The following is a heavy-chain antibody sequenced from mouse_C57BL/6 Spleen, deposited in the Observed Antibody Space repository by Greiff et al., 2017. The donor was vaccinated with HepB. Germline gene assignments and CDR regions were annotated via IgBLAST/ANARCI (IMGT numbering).Heavy chain of an antibody. D-gene: IGHD1-1*01. CDR3: AREGITTVVPAMDY. CDR2: ISYDGSN. V-gene: IGHV3-6*01. J-gene: IGHJ4*01. CDR1: GYSITSGYY. Sequence: DVQLQESGPGLVKPSQSLSLTCSVTGYSITSGYYWNWIRQFPGNKLEWMGYISYDGSNNYNPSLKNRISITRDTSTNQFFLKLNSVTTEDTATYYCAREGITTVVPAMDYWGQGTSVTVSS.